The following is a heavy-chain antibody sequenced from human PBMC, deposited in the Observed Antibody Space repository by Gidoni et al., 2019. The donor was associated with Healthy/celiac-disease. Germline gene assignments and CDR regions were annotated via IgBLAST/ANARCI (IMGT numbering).Heavy chain of an antibody. J-gene: IGHJ6*02. CDR1: GYTFTGYY. V-gene: IGHV1-2*02. CDR3: ARGAPFIRFLEWLPTSGVTGTRVPYYYGMDV. D-gene: IGHD3-3*01. Sequence: QVQLVQSGAEVKKPGASVKVSCKASGYTFTGYYMHWVRPPPGQGLEWMGWINPNSGGTNYAQKFQGRVTMTRDTSISTAYMELSRLRSDDTAVYYCARGAPFIRFLEWLPTSGVTGTRVPYYYGMDVWGQGTTVTVSS. CDR2: INPNSGGT.